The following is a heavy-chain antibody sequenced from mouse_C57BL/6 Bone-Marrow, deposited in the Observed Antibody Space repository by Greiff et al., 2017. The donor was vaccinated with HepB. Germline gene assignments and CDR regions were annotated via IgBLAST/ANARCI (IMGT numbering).Heavy chain of an antibody. CDR3: AREDGFQAAWFAY. Sequence: QVQLQQSGPELVKPGASVKISCKASGYAFSSSWMNWVKQRPGKGLEWIGRIYPGDGDTNYNGKFKGKATLTADKSSSTAYMQLSSLTSEDSAVYFCAREDGFQAAWFAYWGQGTLVTVSA. J-gene: IGHJ3*01. D-gene: IGHD2-3*01. CDR2: IYPGDGDT. CDR1: GYAFSSSW. V-gene: IGHV1-82*01.